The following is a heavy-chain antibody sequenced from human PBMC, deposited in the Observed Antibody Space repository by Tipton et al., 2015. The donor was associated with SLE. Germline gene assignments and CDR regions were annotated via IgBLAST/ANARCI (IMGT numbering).Heavy chain of an antibody. D-gene: IGHD5-12*01. CDR3: AKDTGYTRDWCCDL. V-gene: IGHV3-33*06. J-gene: IGHJ2*01. Sequence: SLRLSCAVSGFIFSSYGMHWVRQAPGEGLEWVAIIWFDGSIKYYADSVNGRFTISRDNSENTLYLQMDSLTVGDTAVYYCAKDTGYTRDWCCDLWGRGTLVPVSS. CDR1: GFIFSSYG. CDR2: IWFDGSIK.